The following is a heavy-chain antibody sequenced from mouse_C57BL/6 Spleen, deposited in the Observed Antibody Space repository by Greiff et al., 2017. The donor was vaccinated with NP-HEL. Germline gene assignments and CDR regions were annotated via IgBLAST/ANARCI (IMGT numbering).Heavy chain of an antibody. CDR3: ARHNTVPAMDD. J-gene: IGHJ4*01. V-gene: IGHV5-6*01. D-gene: IGHD1-1*01. Sequence: EVMLVESGGDLVKPGGSLKLSCAASGFTFSSYGMSWVRQTPDKRLEWVATISSGGSYTYYPDSVKGRFTISRDNAKNTLYLQMSSLKSEDTAMYYCARHNTVPAMDDWGKGTSVTVAS. CDR1: GFTFSSYG. CDR2: ISSGGSYT.